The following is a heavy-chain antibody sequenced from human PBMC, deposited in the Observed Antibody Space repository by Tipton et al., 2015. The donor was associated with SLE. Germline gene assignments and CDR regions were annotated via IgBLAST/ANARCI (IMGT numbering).Heavy chain of an antibody. CDR2: IYYSGSA. V-gene: IGHV4-59*01. CDR1: GDSLSSYY. CDR3: AREGEDTDYYYMDV. Sequence: TLSLTCKVSGDSLSSYYWTWSRQPTGKGLEWIGYIYYSGSAKYNPSLESRVTMSVDTSKNQVSLKLTSVTAADTAVYYCAREGEDTDYYYMDVWGKGTTVTVSS. J-gene: IGHJ6*03. D-gene: IGHD5-18*01.